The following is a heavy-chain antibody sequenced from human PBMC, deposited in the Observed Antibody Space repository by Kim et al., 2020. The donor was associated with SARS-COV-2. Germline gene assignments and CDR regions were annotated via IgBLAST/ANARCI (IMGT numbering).Heavy chain of an antibody. CDR3: ARVHLGSSWYQPISSLPYYFDY. J-gene: IGHJ4*02. V-gene: IGHV1-18*01. CDR1: GYTFTSYG. D-gene: IGHD6-13*01. CDR2: ISAYNGNT. Sequence: ASVKVSCKASGYTFTSYGISWVRQAPGQGLEWMGRISAYNGNTNYAQKLQGRVTMTTDTSTSTAYMELRSLRSDDTAVYYCARVHLGSSWYQPISSLPYYFDYWGQGTLVTVSS.